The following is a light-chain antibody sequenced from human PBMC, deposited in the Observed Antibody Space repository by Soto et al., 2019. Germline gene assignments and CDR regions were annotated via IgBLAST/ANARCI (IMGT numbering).Light chain of an antibody. CDR3: QQYGSSPPNT. Sequence: PGTLSLSPGERATLSCRASQSVSSSYLAWYQQKPGQAPRLLIYGASSRATGIPDRFSGSVSGTDFTLTISRLEPEDFAVYYCQQYGSSPPNTCGQGTRLEIK. V-gene: IGKV3-20*01. CDR1: QSVSSSY. J-gene: IGKJ5*01. CDR2: GAS.